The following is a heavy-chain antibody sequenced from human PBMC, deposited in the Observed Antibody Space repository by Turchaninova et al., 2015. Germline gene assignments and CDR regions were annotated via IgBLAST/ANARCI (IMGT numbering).Heavy chain of an antibody. V-gene: IGHV1-3*01. Sequence: QVQLVQSGAEVKKPGASVLVSCQASGYPFTTYAMHWGPRAPGQRIEWMGWLNAGNGNTKYSQKCQGRVTITRDTSATTGYMELSSLRPEDTAVYYCMRAFLNNGWQHYYFDYWGQGTLVTVSS. D-gene: IGHD6-19*01. CDR3: MRAFLNNGWQHYYFDY. CDR1: GYPFTTYA. J-gene: IGHJ4*02. CDR2: LNAGNGNT.